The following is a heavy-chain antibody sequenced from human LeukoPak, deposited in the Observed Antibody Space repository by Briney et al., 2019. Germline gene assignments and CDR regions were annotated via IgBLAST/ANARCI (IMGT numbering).Heavy chain of an antibody. Sequence: GGSLRLSCAASGFTFSSYSMNWVRQAPGKGLEWVSYASGNKIHYAVSVKGRFTISRDSARNSLYLQMSSLRDEDTAVYFCARDSGHAFDIWGQGTMVTVSS. CDR3: ARDSGHAFDI. J-gene: IGHJ3*02. CDR2: ASGNKI. V-gene: IGHV3-48*02. D-gene: IGHD2-15*01. CDR1: GFTFSSYS.